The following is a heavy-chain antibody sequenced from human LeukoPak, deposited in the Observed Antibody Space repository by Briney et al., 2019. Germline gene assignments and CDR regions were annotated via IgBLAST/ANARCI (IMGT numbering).Heavy chain of an antibody. J-gene: IGHJ5*02. V-gene: IGHV1-8*02. CDR3: ARGPIVVVPAADGWFDP. Sequence: ASVKVSCKASGGTFSSYAISWVRRAPGQGLEWMGWMNPNSGNTGYAQKFQGRVTMTRNTSISTAYMELSSLRSEDTTVYYCARGPIVVVPAADGWFDPWGQGTLVTVSS. D-gene: IGHD2-2*01. CDR1: GGTFSSYA. CDR2: MNPNSGNT.